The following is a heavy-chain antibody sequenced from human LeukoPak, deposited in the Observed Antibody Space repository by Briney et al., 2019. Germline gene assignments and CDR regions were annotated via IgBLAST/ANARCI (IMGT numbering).Heavy chain of an antibody. CDR1: GGSISSYY. V-gene: IGHV4-4*07. D-gene: IGHD1-1*01. J-gene: IGHJ3*02. CDR2: IYTSGST. CDR3: ARDLGAQLERQAFDI. Sequence: SETLSLTCTVSGGSISSYYWSWIRQPAGKGLEWIGRIYTSGSTNYNPSLKSRVTKSVDTSKNQFSLKLSSVTAADTAVYYCARDLGAQLERQAFDIWGQGTMVTVSS.